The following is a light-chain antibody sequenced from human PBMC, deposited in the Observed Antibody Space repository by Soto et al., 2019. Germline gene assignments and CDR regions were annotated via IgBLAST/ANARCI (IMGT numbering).Light chain of an antibody. CDR3: TSYTGSNVV. CDR1: SSDVGRYNY. J-gene: IGLJ2*01. V-gene: IGLV2-8*01. CDR2: EVT. Sequence: QSALTQPPSASGSPGQSVTISCTGTSSDVGRYNYVSWYQQHPGKAPKLMIYEVTKRPSGVPDRFSGSKSGNTASLSVSGLPAEDEADYYCTSYTGSNVVFGGGTKLTVL.